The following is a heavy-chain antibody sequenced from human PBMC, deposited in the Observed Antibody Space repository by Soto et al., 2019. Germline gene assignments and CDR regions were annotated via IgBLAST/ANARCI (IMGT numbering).Heavy chain of an antibody. D-gene: IGHD4-17*01. CDR3: ARDREDDYGGNYYYYGMDV. Sequence: QVQLQESGPGLVKPSETLSLTCTVSGGSISSYYWSWIRQPPGKGLEWIGYIYYSGSTNYNPSLTSRVTISVDTSKNQFSLKLSSVTAADTAVYYCARDREDDYGGNYYYYGMDVWGQGTTVTVSS. CDR1: GGSISSYY. V-gene: IGHV4-59*01. CDR2: IYYSGST. J-gene: IGHJ6*02.